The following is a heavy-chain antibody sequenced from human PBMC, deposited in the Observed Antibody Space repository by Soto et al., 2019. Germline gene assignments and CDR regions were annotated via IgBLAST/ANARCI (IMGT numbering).Heavy chain of an antibody. CDR1: GYTSTGSY. CDR3: ARDRATRSYYGSGSYYDY. CDR2: INPNSGGT. Sequence: QVQLVQSGAEVKKPGASVKVSCRASGYTSTGSYMNWVRQAPGQGLGGMGWINPNSGGTNYAQKFQGWVTMTRDTSISTAYMELSRLRSDDTAVYYCARDRATRSYYGSGSYYDYWGQGTLVTVSS. J-gene: IGHJ4*02. V-gene: IGHV1-2*04. D-gene: IGHD3-10*01.